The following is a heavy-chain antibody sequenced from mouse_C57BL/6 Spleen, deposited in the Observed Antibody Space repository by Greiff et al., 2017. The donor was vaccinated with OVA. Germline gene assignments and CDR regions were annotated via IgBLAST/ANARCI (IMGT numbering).Heavy chain of an antibody. J-gene: IGHJ2*01. D-gene: IGHD4-1*01. CDR2: IYPRSGNT. CDR3: ARRESLTFYFDY. V-gene: IGHV1-81*01. Sequence: QVHVKQSGAELARPGASVKLSCKASGYTFTSYGISWVKQRTGQGLEWIGEIYPRSGNTYYNEKFKGKATLTADKSSSTAYMELRSLTSEDSAVYFCARRESLTFYFDYWGQGTTLTVSS. CDR1: GYTFTSYG.